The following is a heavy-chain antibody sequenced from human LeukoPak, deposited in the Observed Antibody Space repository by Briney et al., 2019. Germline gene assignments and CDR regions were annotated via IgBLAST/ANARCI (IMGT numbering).Heavy chain of an antibody. D-gene: IGHD6-6*01. Sequence: ASVKVSCKASGGTFSSYAISWVRQAPGQGLEWMGRINPNSGGTNYAQKFQGRVTMTRDTSISTAYMELSRLISDDTAVYYCARGRYSSSSSYHFDYWGQGTLVTVSS. CDR2: INPNSGGT. V-gene: IGHV1-2*06. J-gene: IGHJ4*02. CDR3: ARGRYSSSSSYHFDY. CDR1: GGTFSSYA.